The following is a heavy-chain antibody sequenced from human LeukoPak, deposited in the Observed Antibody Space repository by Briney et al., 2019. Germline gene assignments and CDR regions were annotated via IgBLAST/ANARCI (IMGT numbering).Heavy chain of an antibody. CDR2: ISGDNVNT. D-gene: IGHD6-6*01. CDR1: GYIFINYG. V-gene: IGHV1-18*01. CDR3: ARVPRYSSSWGSDY. Sequence: ASVKVSCKTSGYIFINYGITWVRQAPGQGLEYVGWISGDNVNTYYTQKLQGRVTLTTDTSTSTAYMELSSLRSEDTAVYYCARVPRYSSSWGSDYWGQGTLVTVSS. J-gene: IGHJ4*02.